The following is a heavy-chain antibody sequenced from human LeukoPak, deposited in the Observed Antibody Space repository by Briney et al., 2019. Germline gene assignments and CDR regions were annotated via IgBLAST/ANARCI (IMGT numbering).Heavy chain of an antibody. D-gene: IGHD5-24*01. CDR2: ISAYNGNT. Sequence: GASVKVSCKASGYTFTGYGINWVRQAPGQGLEWMGWISAYNGNTNYAQKLQDRVTMTTDTSTSTDYLELSSLRSEDTAVYYCARDNSVRDEAWWFNPWGQGTLVTVSS. CDR1: GYTFTGYG. J-gene: IGHJ5*02. CDR3: ARDNSVRDEAWWFNP. V-gene: IGHV1-18*01.